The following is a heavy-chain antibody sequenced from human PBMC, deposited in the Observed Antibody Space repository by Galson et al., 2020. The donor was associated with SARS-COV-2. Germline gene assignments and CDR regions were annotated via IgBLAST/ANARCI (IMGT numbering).Heavy chain of an antibody. D-gene: IGHD2-21*01. V-gene: IGHV3-15*01. CDR1: GFTFTTAW. CDR2: IKSKTDGATT. CDR3: TTVIH. J-gene: IGHJ1*01. Sequence: GESLKISCVASGFTFTTAWMSWVRQAPGKGLEWVGRIKSKTDGATTDYAAPVKGRFTISRDDSYNTLYLQMNSLKTEDTAVYYCTTVIHWGQGTLITVSS.